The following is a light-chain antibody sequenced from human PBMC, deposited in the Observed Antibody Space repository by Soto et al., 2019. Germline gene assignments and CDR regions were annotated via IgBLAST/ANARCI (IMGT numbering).Light chain of an antibody. V-gene: IGKV1-5*03. Sequence: DFQMTQSPSTLSASVGDGVTITCRASQSIGSGLAWYQQQPGKAPKLLIYKATNLRGGVSSRFSGSGSGTDFSITISSLQPADSATYYCQQYHDFHYTFSQGTKLEI. CDR1: QSIGSG. J-gene: IGKJ2*01. CDR3: QQYHDFHYT. CDR2: KAT.